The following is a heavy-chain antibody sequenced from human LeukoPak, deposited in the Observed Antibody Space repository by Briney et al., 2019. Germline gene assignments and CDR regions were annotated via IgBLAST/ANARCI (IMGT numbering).Heavy chain of an antibody. CDR1: GFTFSSYG. D-gene: IGHD3-22*01. CDR3: AKDIVAGYSSGYGGFDY. Sequence: GGTLRLSCAASGFTFSSYGMSWVRQAPGKGLEWVSLISWDGGSTYYADSVKGRFTISRDNSKNSLYLQMNSLRAEYTALYYCAKDIVAGYSSGYGGFDYWGQGTLVTVSS. V-gene: IGHV3-43D*03. CDR2: ISWDGGST. J-gene: IGHJ4*02.